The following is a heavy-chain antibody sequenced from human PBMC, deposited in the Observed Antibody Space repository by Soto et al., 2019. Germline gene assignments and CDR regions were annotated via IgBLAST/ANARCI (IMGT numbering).Heavy chain of an antibody. Sequence: GASVKVSCKASGYTFTGYYMHWVRQAPGQGLEWMGWINPNSGGTNYAQKFQGRVTMTRDTSISTAYMELSRLRSDDTAVYYCARVPIPHSLSPKATDYYYYGMDVWGQGTTVTVSS. D-gene: IGHD2-2*02. J-gene: IGHJ6*02. CDR1: GYTFTGYY. CDR3: ARVPIPHSLSPKATDYYYYGMDV. V-gene: IGHV1-2*02. CDR2: INPNSGGT.